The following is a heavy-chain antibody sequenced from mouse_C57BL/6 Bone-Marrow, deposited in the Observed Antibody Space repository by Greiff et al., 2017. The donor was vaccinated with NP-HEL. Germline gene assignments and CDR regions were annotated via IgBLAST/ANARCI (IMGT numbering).Heavy chain of an antibody. V-gene: IGHV1-64*01. J-gene: IGHJ2*01. CDR3: ARGPSYYSNSFDY. Sequence: VQLQQSGAELVKPGASVKLSCKASGYTFTSYWMHWVKQRPGQGLEWIGMIHPNSGSTNYNEKFKSKATLTVDKSSSTAYMQLSSLTSEDSAVYYCARGPSYYSNSFDYWGQGTTLTVSS. CDR1: GYTFTSYW. CDR2: IHPNSGST. D-gene: IGHD2-5*01.